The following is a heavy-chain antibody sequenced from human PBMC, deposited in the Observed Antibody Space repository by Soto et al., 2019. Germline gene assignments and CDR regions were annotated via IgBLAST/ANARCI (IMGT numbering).Heavy chain of an antibody. Sequence: PGWSLRPSCAASGFTLEAYAMHGVRHAPGKGLEWVSIISWNSGSIGYADSVKGRFTISRDNARTSLYLQMNSLGAEDTALYYCAKDTSGRPNLFAYSSQGSLF. V-gene: IGHV3-9*01. CDR3: AKDTSGRPNLFAY. J-gene: IGHJ4*02. CDR2: ISWNSGSI. D-gene: IGHD6-25*01. CDR1: GFTLEAYA.